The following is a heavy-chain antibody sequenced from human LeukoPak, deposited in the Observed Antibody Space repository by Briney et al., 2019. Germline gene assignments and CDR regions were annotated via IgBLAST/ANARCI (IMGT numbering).Heavy chain of an antibody. V-gene: IGHV3-23*01. D-gene: IGHD6-13*01. J-gene: IGHJ4*02. CDR3: TKGRSGMSN. CDR2: IGTSSSTT. CDR1: GFTFSNFA. Sequence: GGSLRRSCAASGFTFSNFAMSWVRQAPGKGLEWVSTIGTSSSTTFYADSVKGRFTISRDNSENTLYLQMSSLRAEDTALYYCTKGRSGMSNWGQGTLVTVSS.